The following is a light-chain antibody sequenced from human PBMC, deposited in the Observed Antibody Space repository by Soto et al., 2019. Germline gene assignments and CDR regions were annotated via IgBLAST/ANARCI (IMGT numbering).Light chain of an antibody. CDR1: QSVSSN. CDR3: QQYNTGART. J-gene: IGKJ1*01. V-gene: IGKV3-15*01. CDR2: GAS. Sequence: EIVMTQSPATLSVSPGERATLSCRASQSVSSNLAWYQQKPGQAPRLLIYGASTRATGIPARFSGSGSGTEFTLTISSLQSEDFALYYCQQYNTGARTFGQGTKVEIK.